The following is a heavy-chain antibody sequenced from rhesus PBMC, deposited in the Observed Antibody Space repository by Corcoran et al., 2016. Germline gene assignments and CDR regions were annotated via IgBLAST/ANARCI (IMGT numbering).Heavy chain of an antibody. CDR1: GDSFTSYG. CDR3: AITGGGYYSGSYYLFDY. V-gene: IGHV5-2*01. D-gene: IGHD3-16*01. CDR2: IDPSDSDT. Sequence: EVQLVQSGAEVKRPGESLKISGKTFGDSFTSYGISGVRPMPGKGLEWMGAIDPSDSDTRYSPSFQGQVTISADKSISTAYLQWSSLKASDTATYYCAITGGGYYSGSYYLFDYWGQGVLVTVSS. J-gene: IGHJ4*01.